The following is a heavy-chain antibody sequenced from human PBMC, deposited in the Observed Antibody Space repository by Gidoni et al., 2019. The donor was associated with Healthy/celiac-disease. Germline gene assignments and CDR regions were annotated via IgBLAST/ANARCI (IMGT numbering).Heavy chain of an antibody. V-gene: IGHV3-21*01. CDR1: GFTFSSYS. J-gene: IGHJ6*02. D-gene: IGHD3-10*01. Sequence: EVQLVESGGGLVKPGGSLRLSCAAPGFTFSSYSMNWVRQAPGKGLEGVSSISSSSSYIYYADSVKGRFTISRDNAKNSLYLQMNSLRAEDTAVYYCARDSGPQQDFRAEVWGQGTTVTVSS. CDR2: ISSSSSYI. CDR3: ARDSGPQQDFRAEV.